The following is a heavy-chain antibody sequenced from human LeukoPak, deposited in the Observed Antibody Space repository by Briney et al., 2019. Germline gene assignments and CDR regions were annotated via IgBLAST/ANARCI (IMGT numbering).Heavy chain of an antibody. Sequence: PGGSLRLSCAASGFTFSSYSMNWVRQAPGKGLEWVSSISSSSSYIYYADSVKGRFTISRDNAKNSLYLQMNSLRAEDTAVYYCARDPGVGDIVVGDSFDYWGQGTLVTVSS. CDR2: ISSSSSYI. J-gene: IGHJ4*02. CDR3: ARDPGVGDIVVGDSFDY. V-gene: IGHV3-21*01. CDR1: GFTFSSYS. D-gene: IGHD2-2*01.